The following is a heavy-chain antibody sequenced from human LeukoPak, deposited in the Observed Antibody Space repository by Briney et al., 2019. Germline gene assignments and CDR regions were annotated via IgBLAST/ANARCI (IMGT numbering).Heavy chain of an antibody. Sequence: GSLRLSCAASGFTFSSYWMSWVLHPPGKGLEWVANIKQDGSEKYYVDSVKGRFTISRDNAKNSLYLQMNSLIAEDTAVYYCARSIIDAFDIWGQGTMVTVSS. V-gene: IGHV3-7*01. J-gene: IGHJ3*02. CDR2: IKQDGSEK. D-gene: IGHD3-16*01. CDR3: ARSIIDAFDI. CDR1: GFTFSSYW.